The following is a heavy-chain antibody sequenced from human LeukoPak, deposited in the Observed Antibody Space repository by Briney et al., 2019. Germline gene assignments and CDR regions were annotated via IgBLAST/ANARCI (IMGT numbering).Heavy chain of an antibody. CDR3: ARGLYIEYSSSWLALSRSPWRVPPCSPVDY. CDR2: ISSSSSYI. CDR1: GFTFSSYE. D-gene: IGHD6-13*01. J-gene: IGHJ4*02. Sequence: GGSLRLSCAASGFTFSSYEMNWVRQAPGKGLEWVSYISSSSSYIYYADSVKGRFTISRDNAKNSLYLQMNSLRAEDTAVYYCARGLYIEYSSSWLALSRSPWRVPPCSPVDYWGQGTLVTVSS. V-gene: IGHV3-21*05.